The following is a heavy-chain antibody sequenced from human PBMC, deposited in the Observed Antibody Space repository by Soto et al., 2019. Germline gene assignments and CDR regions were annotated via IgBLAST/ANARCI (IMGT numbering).Heavy chain of an antibody. CDR1: GGSFIGYH. CDR2: INHSGST. Sequence: SAPLSITCAVYGGSFIGYHWSWIRQPPGKGLEWIGEINHSGSTNYNPSLKSRVTISVDTSKNQFSLKLSSVTAADTAVYYCALGGTFDYWGQGTLVTVS. J-gene: IGHJ4*02. D-gene: IGHD1-7*01. CDR3: ALGGTFDY. V-gene: IGHV4-34*01.